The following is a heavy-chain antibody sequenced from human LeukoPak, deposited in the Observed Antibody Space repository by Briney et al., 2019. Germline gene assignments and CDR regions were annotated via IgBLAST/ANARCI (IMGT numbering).Heavy chain of an antibody. CDR3: ARDRYDYSDTRYFQH. J-gene: IGHJ1*01. CDR2: ISSSRSPI. CDR1: GVAFSSYS. V-gene: IGHV3-48*04. D-gene: IGHD2-15*01. Sequence: PGGSLRLSCAASGVAFSSYSMSWVRQAPGKGLGWGSYISSSRSPIYYADSVKGRFTISRDNAKNSLYLQMNSLRAEDTAVYYCARDRYDYSDTRYFQHWGQGTLVTVSS.